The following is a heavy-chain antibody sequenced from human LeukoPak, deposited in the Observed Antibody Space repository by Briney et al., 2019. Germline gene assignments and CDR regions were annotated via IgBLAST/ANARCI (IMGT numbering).Heavy chain of an antibody. CDR2: ITGSGGTT. CDR1: GFTFSSYA. V-gene: IGHV3-23*01. J-gene: IGHJ4*02. Sequence: GGSLRLSCSASGFTFSSYAMTWVRQAPGKGLEWVSSITGSGGTTYYADSVMGRFTISRDNSKNTLYLQMNSLRVEDTALYYCARIGGSEYDYWGQGTLVTVSS. CDR3: ARIGGSEYDY. D-gene: IGHD3-16*01.